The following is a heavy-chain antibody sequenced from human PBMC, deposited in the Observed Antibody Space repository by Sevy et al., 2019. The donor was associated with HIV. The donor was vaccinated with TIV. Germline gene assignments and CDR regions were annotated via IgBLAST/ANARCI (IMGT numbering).Heavy chain of an antibody. V-gene: IGHV1-18*01. D-gene: IGHD2-2*01. CDR3: ARDRSIVVVPAAPLGWFDP. J-gene: IGHJ5*02. CDR1: GYTFTSYG. CDR2: ISAYNGNT. Sequence: ASVKVSFKASGYTFTSYGISWVRQAPGQGLEWMGWISAYNGNTNYAQKLQGRVTMTTDTSTSTAYMELRSLRSDDTAVYYCARDRSIVVVPAAPLGWFDPWGQGTLVTVSS.